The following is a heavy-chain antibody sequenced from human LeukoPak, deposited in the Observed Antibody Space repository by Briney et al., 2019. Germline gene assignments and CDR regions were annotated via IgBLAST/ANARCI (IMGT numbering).Heavy chain of an antibody. CDR3: AREWQWLVRYFDY. Sequence: PGGSLRLSCAAFGFTFSNYAMHWVRQAPGKGLEYVSAISSNGGTTYYANSVKGRFTISRDNSKNTLYLQMNSLRAEDTAVYYCAREWQWLVRYFDYWGQGTLVTVSS. J-gene: IGHJ4*02. V-gene: IGHV3-64*01. CDR2: ISSNGGTT. D-gene: IGHD6-19*01. CDR1: GFTFSNYA.